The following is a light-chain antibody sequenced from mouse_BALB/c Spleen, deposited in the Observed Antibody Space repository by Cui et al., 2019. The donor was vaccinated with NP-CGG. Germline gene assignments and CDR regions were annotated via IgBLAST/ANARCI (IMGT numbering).Light chain of an antibody. J-gene: IGLJ1*01. Sequence: QAVVTQESALTTSPGETVTLTCRSSTGAVTTSNYANWVQEKPDHLFTGLIGGTNNRAPGVPARLSGSLIGDKAALTITGAQTEDEAIYFCSLWYSNQWVFGGGTKLTVL. CDR2: GTN. CDR1: TGAVTTSNY. CDR3: SLWYSNQWV. V-gene: IGLV1*01.